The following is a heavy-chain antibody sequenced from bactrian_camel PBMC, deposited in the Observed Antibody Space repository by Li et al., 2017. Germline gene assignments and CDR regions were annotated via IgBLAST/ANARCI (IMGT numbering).Heavy chain of an antibody. CDR1: GDIFSSYY. J-gene: IGHJ4*01. CDR2: INSGGGST. V-gene: IGHV3S40*01. D-gene: IGHD2*01. Sequence: DVQLVESGGGLVQPGGSLRLSCEVSGDIFSSYYWAWIRQAPGKGLEWVSAINSGGGSTYYADSVKGRFTISRDNAKNTLYLQMNSLKTEDTAVYYCATGLLPYCSDQYCYTQYNYWGQGTQVTVS. CDR3: ATGLLPYCSDQYCYTQYNY.